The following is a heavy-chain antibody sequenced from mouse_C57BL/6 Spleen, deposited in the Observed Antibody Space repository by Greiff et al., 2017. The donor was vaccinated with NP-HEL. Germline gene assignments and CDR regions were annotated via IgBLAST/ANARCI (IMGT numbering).Heavy chain of an antibody. D-gene: IGHD2-1*01. V-gene: IGHV1-82*01. CDR2: IYPGDGDT. CDR1: GYAFSSSW. Sequence: VQLQQSGPELVKPGASVKISCKASGYAFSSSWMNWVKQRPGKGLEWIGRIYPGDGDTNYNGKFKGKATLTADKSSSTAYMQLSSLTSEDSAVYFCAIPYGNYLHWYFDVWGTRTTVTVSS. J-gene: IGHJ1*03. CDR3: AIPYGNYLHWYFDV.